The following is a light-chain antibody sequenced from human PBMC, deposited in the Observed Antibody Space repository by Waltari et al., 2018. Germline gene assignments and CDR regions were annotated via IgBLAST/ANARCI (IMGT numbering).Light chain of an antibody. CDR2: AVT. CDR1: SGDVGNYNY. V-gene: IGLV2-8*01. Sequence: QSALTQPPSASGSPGQSVTVSCTGTSGDVGNYNYVSWYQQYPGKAPKLIIYAVTQRPSGVPDRFSGSKSGNTASLTVSGLRAEDEADYYCSSYAGSSTYVFGSGTKVTVL. CDR3: SSYAGSSTYV. J-gene: IGLJ1*01.